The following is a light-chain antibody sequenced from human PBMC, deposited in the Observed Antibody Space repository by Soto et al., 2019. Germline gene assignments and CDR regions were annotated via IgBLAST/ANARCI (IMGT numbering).Light chain of an antibody. J-gene: IGKJ2*01. CDR2: WAS. V-gene: IGKV4-1*01. CDR1: QSVLYTSNNKNY. CDR3: QPYYSTTPT. Sequence: DIVMTQSPDSLAVSLGERATINCKSSQSVLYTSNNKNYLAWYQQKPGQPPKMLIYWASTRESGVPDRFSGSGSGTDFTLTISILQAEDVAVYYCQPYYSTTPTFGQGTKLEIK.